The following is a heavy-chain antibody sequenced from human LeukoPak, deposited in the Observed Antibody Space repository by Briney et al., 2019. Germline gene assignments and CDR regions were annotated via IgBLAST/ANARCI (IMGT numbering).Heavy chain of an antibody. CDR2: IIPIFGTA. CDR1: GGTFSSYA. Sequence: SVKVSCKASGGTFSSYAISWVRQAPGQGLEWMGRIIPIFGTANYAQKFQGRVTITTDESTSTAYMELSSLRSEDTAVYYCARDRGFCDSSGYPFDYWGQGTLVTVSS. D-gene: IGHD3-22*01. J-gene: IGHJ4*02. V-gene: IGHV1-69*05. CDR3: ARDRGFCDSSGYPFDY.